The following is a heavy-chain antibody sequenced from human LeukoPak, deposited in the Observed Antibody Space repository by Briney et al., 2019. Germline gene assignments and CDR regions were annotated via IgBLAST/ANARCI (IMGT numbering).Heavy chain of an antibody. CDR1: GYTFTSYD. D-gene: IGHD5-18*01. J-gene: IGHJ4*02. Sequence: ASVKVSCKASGYTFTSYDINWVRQAPGQGLEWMGWMNPNSGNTVYAQKFQGRVTMTRNTSISTAYMELSSLRSEDTAVYYCARGRRGYSYGLFWGQGTLVTVSS. V-gene: IGHV1-8*01. CDR3: ARGRRGYSYGLF. CDR2: MNPNSGNT.